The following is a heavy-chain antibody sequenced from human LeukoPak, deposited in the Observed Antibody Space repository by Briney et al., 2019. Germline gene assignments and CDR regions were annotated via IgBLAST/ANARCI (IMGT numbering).Heavy chain of an antibody. D-gene: IGHD5-18*01. V-gene: IGHV1-8*03. Sequence: ASVEVSCKASGYTFTSYDINWVRQATGQGLEWMGWINPNSGNTGYAQKFQGRVTITRNTSISTAYMELSSLRSEDTAVYYCARGLAAMVTYYYYYYMDVWGKGTTVTVSS. CDR1: GYTFTSYD. J-gene: IGHJ6*03. CDR2: INPNSGNT. CDR3: ARGLAAMVTYYYYYYMDV.